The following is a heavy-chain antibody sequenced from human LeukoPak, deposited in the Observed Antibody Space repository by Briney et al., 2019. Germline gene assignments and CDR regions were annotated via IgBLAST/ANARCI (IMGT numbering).Heavy chain of an antibody. CDR3: ARILYGSGSYHYYYYMDV. Sequence: GGSLRLSCAASGFTVSSNYMSWVRQAPGKGLEWVSVIYSGGSTYYADSVKGRFTISRDNSKNTLYLQMNSLRAEDTAVYYCARILYGSGSYHYYYYMDVWGKGTTVTISS. V-gene: IGHV3-66*01. D-gene: IGHD3-10*01. CDR1: GFTVSSNY. CDR2: IYSGGST. J-gene: IGHJ6*03.